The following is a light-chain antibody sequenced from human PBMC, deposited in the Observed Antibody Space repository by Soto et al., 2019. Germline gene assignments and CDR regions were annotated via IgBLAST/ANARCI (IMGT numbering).Light chain of an antibody. Sequence: QSVLTQPPSASGTPGQRVTISCSGSSSNIGSNTVNWYQQLPGTAPKLLIYNNNQQPSGVPDRFSGSKSATSASLAISGLQSEDEDDYYCAAWDDSLNGLVFGTGTKLTVL. CDR1: SSNIGSNT. CDR3: AAWDDSLNGLV. J-gene: IGLJ1*01. CDR2: NNN. V-gene: IGLV1-44*01.